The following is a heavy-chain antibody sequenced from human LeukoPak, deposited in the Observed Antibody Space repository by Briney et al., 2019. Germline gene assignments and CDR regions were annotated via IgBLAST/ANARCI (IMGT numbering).Heavy chain of an antibody. V-gene: IGHV3-20*04. CDR1: GFTFDDYG. D-gene: IGHD5-18*01. CDR2: INWNGGST. J-gene: IGHJ4*02. CDR3: ARDKGYSYGTGSDY. Sequence: GGSLRLSCAASGFTFDDYGMSWVRQAPGKGLEWVSGINWNGGSTGYADSVKGRFTISRDNAKNSLYLQMNSLRAEDTASYYCARDKGYSYGTGSDYWGQGTLVTVSS.